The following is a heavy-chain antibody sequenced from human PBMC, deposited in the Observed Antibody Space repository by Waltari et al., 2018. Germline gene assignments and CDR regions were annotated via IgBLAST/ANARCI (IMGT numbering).Heavy chain of an antibody. CDR2: IYYSGST. CDR3: ASMGKMGDFDY. J-gene: IGHJ4*02. D-gene: IGHD3-16*01. CDR1: GGSISSSIYY. Sequence: QLQLQESGPGLVKPSETLSLTCTVSGGSISSSIYYWGWIRQPPGKGLEWIGSIYYSGSTYYNPSLKSRVTISVDTSKNQFSLKLSSVTAADTAVYYCASMGKMGDFDYWGQGTLVTVSS. V-gene: IGHV4-39*01.